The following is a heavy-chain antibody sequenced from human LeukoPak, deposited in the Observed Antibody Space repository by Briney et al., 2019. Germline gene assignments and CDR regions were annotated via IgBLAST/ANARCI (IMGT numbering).Heavy chain of an antibody. CDR2: INPSGGST. CDR3: ARDMGEYYYDSSGYQPSDY. D-gene: IGHD3-22*01. CDR1: GYTFTSYY. J-gene: IGHJ4*02. Sequence: GASVKVSCKASGYTFTSYYMHWVRQAPGQGLEWMGIINPSGGSTSYAQKFQGRVTMTRDMSTSTVYMELSSLRSEDTAVYYCARDMGEYYYDSSGYQPSDYWGQGTLVTVSS. V-gene: IGHV1-46*01.